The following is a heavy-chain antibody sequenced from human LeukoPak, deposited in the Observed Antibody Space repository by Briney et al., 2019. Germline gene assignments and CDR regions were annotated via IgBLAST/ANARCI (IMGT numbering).Heavy chain of an antibody. CDR1: GYTFTSYY. D-gene: IGHD3-22*01. J-gene: IGHJ5*02. V-gene: IGHV1-69*06. CDR2: IIPIFGTA. Sequence: SVKVSCKASGYTFTSYYMHWVRQAPGQGLEWMGGIIPIFGTANYAQKFQGRVTITADKSTSTAYMELSSLRSEDTAVYYCARLKSSGWFDPWGQGTLVTVSS. CDR3: ARLKSSGWFDP.